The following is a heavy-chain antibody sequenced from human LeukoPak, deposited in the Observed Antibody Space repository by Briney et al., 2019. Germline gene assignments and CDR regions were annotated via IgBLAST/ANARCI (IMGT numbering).Heavy chain of an antibody. CDR3: ARRPGGYCSGGSCYFPCGYYYMDV. V-gene: IGHV4-34*01. CDR1: GGSFSGYY. D-gene: IGHD2-15*01. Sequence: SETLSLTCAVYGGSFSGYYWSWIRQPPGKGLEWIGEINHSGSTNYNPSLKSRVTISVDTSKNQFSLKLSSVTAADTAVYYCARRPGGYCSGGSCYFPCGYYYMDVWGKGTTVTVSS. CDR2: INHSGST. J-gene: IGHJ6*03.